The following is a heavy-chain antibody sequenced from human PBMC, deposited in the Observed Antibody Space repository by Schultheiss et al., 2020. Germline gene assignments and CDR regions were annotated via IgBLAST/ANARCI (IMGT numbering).Heavy chain of an antibody. Sequence: SETLSLTCTVSGGSISSYYWSWIRQPPGKGLEWIGYIYYSGSTNYNPSLKSRVTISVDTSKNQFSLKLSSVTAADTAVYYCARGTRSADSSGYYYEDRWFDPWGQGTLVTGSS. V-gene: IGHV4-59*12. CDR2: IYYSGST. J-gene: IGHJ5*02. CDR3: ARGTRSADSSGYYYEDRWFDP. D-gene: IGHD3-22*01. CDR1: GGSISSYY.